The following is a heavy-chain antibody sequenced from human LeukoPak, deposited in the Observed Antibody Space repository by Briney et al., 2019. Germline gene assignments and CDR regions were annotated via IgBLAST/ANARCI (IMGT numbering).Heavy chain of an antibody. Sequence: GGSLRLSCAASGFTFSSYEMNWVRQAPGKGLGWVSYISSSGSTIYYADSVKGRFTISRDNAKNSLYLQMNSLRAEDTAVYYCARDRRATGGSGWYRVVRFDYWGQGTLVTVSS. CDR1: GFTFSSYE. J-gene: IGHJ4*02. D-gene: IGHD6-19*01. CDR2: ISSSGSTI. CDR3: ARDRRATGGSGWYRVVRFDY. V-gene: IGHV3-48*03.